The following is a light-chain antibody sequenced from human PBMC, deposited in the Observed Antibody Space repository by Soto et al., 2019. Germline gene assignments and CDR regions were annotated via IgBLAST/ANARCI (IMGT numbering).Light chain of an antibody. J-gene: IGLJ2*01. CDR2: EVS. CDR3: NSYTSSGTLV. CDR1: SSDVGGYNY. Sequence: QSALTQPASVSGSPGQSITISCTGTSSDVGGYNYVSWYQQYPGKAPKLMIYEVSNRPSGVSNRFSGSKSGNTASLTISGLQAEDEADYYCNSYTSSGTLVFGGGTKVTVL. V-gene: IGLV2-14*01.